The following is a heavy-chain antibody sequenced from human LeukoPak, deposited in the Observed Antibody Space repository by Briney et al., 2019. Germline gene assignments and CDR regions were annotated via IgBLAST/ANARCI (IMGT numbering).Heavy chain of an antibody. V-gene: IGHV3-9*01. CDR3: AKDPTGTTFDAFDI. CDR2: ISWNSGSI. Sequence: PGRSLRLSCAASGFTFDDYAMHWVRQAPGKGLEWVSGISWNSGSIDYADSVKGRFTISRDNAKNSLYLQMNSLRAEDTALYYCAKDPTGTTFDAFDIWGQGTMVTVSS. CDR1: GFTFDDYA. J-gene: IGHJ3*02. D-gene: IGHD1-1*01.